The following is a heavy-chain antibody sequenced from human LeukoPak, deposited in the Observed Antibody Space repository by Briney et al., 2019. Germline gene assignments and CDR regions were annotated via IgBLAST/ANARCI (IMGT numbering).Heavy chain of an antibody. CDR2: ISYDGSNK. D-gene: IGHD4/OR15-4a*01. J-gene: IGHJ1*01. Sequence: GRSLRLSCAVSGFTFSIYGMHWGRHAPGKGRGWGAVISYDGSNKYYTDSVGGRFTISRDNSKNTLYLQVNSLRAEDKAVYYCAKKSTGRWWQPSTNEYFQHWGQGTLVTVSS. CDR3: AKKSTGRWWQPSTNEYFQH. V-gene: IGHV3-30*18. CDR1: GFTFSIYG.